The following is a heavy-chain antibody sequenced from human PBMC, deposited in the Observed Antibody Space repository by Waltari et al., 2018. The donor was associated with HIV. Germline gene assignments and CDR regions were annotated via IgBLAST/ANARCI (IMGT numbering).Heavy chain of an antibody. CDR2: IIPSYGTA. CDR1: GGTFSSYA. V-gene: IGHV1-69*12. CDR3: ATPAPVRPGAVADPFDY. D-gene: IGHD6-19*01. J-gene: IGHJ4*02. Sequence: QVQLVQSGAEVKKPGSSVKVSCKASGGTFSSYAISWVRQAPGQGLEWMGGIIPSYGTANDAQKVQGRVTITADESTSTAYMELSSLRSEDTAVYYCATPAPVRPGAVADPFDYWGQGTLVTVSS.